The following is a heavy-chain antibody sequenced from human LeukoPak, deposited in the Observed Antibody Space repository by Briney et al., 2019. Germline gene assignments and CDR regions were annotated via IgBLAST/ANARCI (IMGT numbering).Heavy chain of an antibody. CDR1: GGTFSSYA. CDR2: IIPIFGTA. J-gene: IGHJ4*02. V-gene: IGHV1-69*13. Sequence: ASVKVSCKASGGTFSSYAISWVRQAPGQGLEWMGGIIPIFGTANYAQKFQGRVTITADESTSTAYMELSSLRSEDTAVYYCARAPTPGYAWGSYRPYFDYWGQGTLVTVSS. CDR3: ARAPTPGYAWGSYRPYFDY. D-gene: IGHD3-16*02.